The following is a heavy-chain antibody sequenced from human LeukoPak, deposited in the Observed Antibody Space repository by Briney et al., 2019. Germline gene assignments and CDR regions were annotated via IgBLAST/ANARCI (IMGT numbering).Heavy chain of an antibody. J-gene: IGHJ4*02. CDR3: AKDFVAVAGGKVDC. D-gene: IGHD6-19*01. CDR2: INAGDRST. Sequence: GGSLRLSCTTSGYTFSSYAMSWVRQAPGKGLQWVSGINAGDRSTYYAESVKGRFTISRDNSKNTLYLQMNSLRVEDTAVYYCAKDFVAVAGGKVDCWGQGTLVTVSS. CDR1: GYTFSSYA. V-gene: IGHV3-23*01.